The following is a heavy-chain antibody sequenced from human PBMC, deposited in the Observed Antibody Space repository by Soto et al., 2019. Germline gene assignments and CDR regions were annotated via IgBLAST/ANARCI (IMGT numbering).Heavy chain of an antibody. Sequence: SETLSLICTVSGGSVNSDNSYRSWIRQPPGRGLAWIGYFYYTGSTNYNPSLKSRVTISIDTSRNQFSLKLSSVTASDTAVYYCAREFSISPEAFDSWGQGSLVTVSS. J-gene: IGHJ4*02. V-gene: IGHV4-61*01. CDR3: AREFSISPEAFDS. CDR2: FYYTGST. CDR1: GGSVNSDNSY. D-gene: IGHD3-3*02.